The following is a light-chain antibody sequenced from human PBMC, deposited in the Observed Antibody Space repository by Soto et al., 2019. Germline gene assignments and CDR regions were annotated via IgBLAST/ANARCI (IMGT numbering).Light chain of an antibody. CDR2: KAS. J-gene: IGKJ1*01. V-gene: IGKV1-5*03. CDR3: QQYNSYRS. Sequence: DIQMTQSPSTLSASVGDRVTITCRASQSLGISLAWHQQKPGKAPKLLISKASSLESGVPSRFSGSGSGTEFTLTISSLQPDDFATYYCQQYNSYRSFGQGTKVEI. CDR1: QSLGIS.